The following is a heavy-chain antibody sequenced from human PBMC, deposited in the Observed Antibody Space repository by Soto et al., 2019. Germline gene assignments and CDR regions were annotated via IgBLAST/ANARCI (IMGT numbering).Heavy chain of an antibody. D-gene: IGHD1-7*01. CDR1: EFTFNTYG. CDR2: ISNDGSNK. CDR3: ANWNYPQSD. V-gene: IGHV3-30*18. J-gene: IGHJ4*02. Sequence: QLQLVESGGGVVQPGKSLRLSCAASEFTFNTYGMHWVRQAPGKGPEWVAVISNDGSNKYYADSVKGRFTISRDNSKNTLYLQMNSLRAEDTAVYYCANWNYPQSDWGQGTLVTVSS.